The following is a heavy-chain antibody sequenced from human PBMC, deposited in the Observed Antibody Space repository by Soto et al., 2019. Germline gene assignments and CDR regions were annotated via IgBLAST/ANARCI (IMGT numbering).Heavy chain of an antibody. Sequence: QVQLVESGGGVVQPGRSLRLSCAVSGFTVSTYGMHWVRQAPGKGLEWVAVISRDGGTKYYADSVKGRFTISRDNSRNTLFLEMNSLRSDDRAGYYCTGEVASGYWGQGTLVTVSS. J-gene: IGHJ4*02. CDR2: ISRDGGTK. D-gene: IGHD2-8*02. CDR3: TGEVASGY. CDR1: GFTVSTYG. V-gene: IGHV3-30*03.